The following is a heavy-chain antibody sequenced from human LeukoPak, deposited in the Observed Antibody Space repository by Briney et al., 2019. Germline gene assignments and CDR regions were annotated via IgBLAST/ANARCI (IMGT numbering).Heavy chain of an antibody. CDR3: AKDTGGGYDWRDAFDI. CDR2: INTDGSST. CDR1: GFTFSSYW. J-gene: IGHJ3*02. V-gene: IGHV3-74*01. D-gene: IGHD5-12*01. Sequence: GGSLRLSCAASGFTFSSYWMHWVRQAPGKGLVWVSRINTDGSSTSYADSVKGRFTISRDNAKNSLYLQMNSLRAEDTAVYYCAKDTGGGYDWRDAFDIWGQGTMVTVSS.